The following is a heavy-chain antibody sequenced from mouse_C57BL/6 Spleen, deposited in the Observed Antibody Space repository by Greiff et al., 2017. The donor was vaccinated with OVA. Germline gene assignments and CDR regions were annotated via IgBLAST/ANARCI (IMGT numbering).Heavy chain of an antibody. D-gene: IGHD2-5*01. CDR3: ARYYSNYIDY. V-gene: IGHV3-6*01. J-gene: IGHJ2*01. CDR1: GYSITSGYY. Sequence: EVQLQQSGPGLVKPSQSLSLTCSVTGYSITSGYYWNWIRQFPGNKLEWMGYISYDGSNNYNPSLKNRISITRDTSKNQFFLKLNSVTTEDTATYYCARYYSNYIDYWGQGTTLTVSS. CDR2: ISYDGSN.